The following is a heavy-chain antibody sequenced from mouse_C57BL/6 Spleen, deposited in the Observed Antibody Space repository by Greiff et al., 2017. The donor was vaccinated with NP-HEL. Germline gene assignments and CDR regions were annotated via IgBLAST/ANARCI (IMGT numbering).Heavy chain of an antibody. CDR3: VRPSSYEGVCAY. CDR1: GFSFNTYA. D-gene: IGHD1-1*01. V-gene: IGHV10-1*01. CDR2: IRSKSNNYAT. J-gene: IGHJ3*01. Sequence: EVQLVESGGGLVQPKGSLKLSCAASGFSFNTYAMNWVRQAPGKGLEWVARIRSKSNNYATYYADSVKDRFTISREDSESMLYLQMNNVKTEDTAMYCCVRPSSYEGVCAYWGQGTLVTVSA.